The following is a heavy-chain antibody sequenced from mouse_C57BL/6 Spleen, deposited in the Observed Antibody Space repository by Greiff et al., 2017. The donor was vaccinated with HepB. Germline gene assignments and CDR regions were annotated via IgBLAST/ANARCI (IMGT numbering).Heavy chain of an antibody. V-gene: IGHV5-9-1*02. CDR3: TGGENGFAY. CDR1: GFTFSSYA. CDR2: ISSGGDYI. J-gene: IGHJ3*01. Sequence: EVKLVESGEGLVKPGGSLKLSCAASGFTFSSYAMSWVRQTPEKRLEWVAYISSGGDYIYYADTVKGRITISRDKTRNTLYLQMSSLKSEDTAMYYCTGGENGFAYWGQGTLVTVSA.